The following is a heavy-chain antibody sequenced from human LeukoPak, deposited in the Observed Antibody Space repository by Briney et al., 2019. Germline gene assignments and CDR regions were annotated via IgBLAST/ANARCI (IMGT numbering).Heavy chain of an antibody. CDR1: GFPFSSYA. CDR2: ISDSGGST. D-gene: IGHD2-15*01. V-gene: IGHV3-64D*09. Sequence: QPGASLRLSCSTSGFPFSSYAMHWVRQAPGEGLEYVSTISDSGGSTYYADSVKGRFTISRDNSKNTLYLQMSSLRAEDTAVYFCVRGYSFGPYGMDVWGQGTTVTVSS. CDR3: VRGYSFGPYGMDV. J-gene: IGHJ6*02.